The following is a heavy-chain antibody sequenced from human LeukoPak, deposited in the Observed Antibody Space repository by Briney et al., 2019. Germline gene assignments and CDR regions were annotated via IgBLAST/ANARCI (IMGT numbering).Heavy chain of an antibody. CDR1: GFIFSSYY. Sequence: GGSLRLSCAASGFIFSSYYMNWVRQAPGKGLEWVSSISSSSSYIYYADSVKGRFTISRDNAKNSLYLQMNSLTAEDTAVYYCARDHAFSYYYYYMDVWGKGTTVTVSS. J-gene: IGHJ6*03. V-gene: IGHV3-21*06. CDR3: ARDHAFSYYYYYMDV. D-gene: IGHD3-3*01. CDR2: ISSSSSYI.